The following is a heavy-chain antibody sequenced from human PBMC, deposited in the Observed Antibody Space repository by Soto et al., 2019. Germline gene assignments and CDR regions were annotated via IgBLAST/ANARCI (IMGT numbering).Heavy chain of an antibody. Sequence: RVSLRLSCAASGFTFSSYSMNWVRQAPGKGLEWVSSISSSSSYIYYADSVKGRFTISRDNAKNSLYLQMNSLRAEDTAVYYCWPYNWFDPRRKGTLVTVSS. CDR3: WPYNWFDP. CDR1: GFTFSSYS. CDR2: ISSSSSYI. J-gene: IGHJ5*02. V-gene: IGHV3-21*01.